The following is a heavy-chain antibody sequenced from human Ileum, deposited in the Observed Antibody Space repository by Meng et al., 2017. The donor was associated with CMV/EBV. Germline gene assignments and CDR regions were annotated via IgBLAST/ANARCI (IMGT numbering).Heavy chain of an antibody. D-gene: IGHD3-3*01. Sequence: CKASGYRFTKSSLNWLRQAPGQGLVWVGSINTDTGKPKYAQGFTGRFVFSLDTSVSTAFLQINSLKADDTATYFCARDLGVAAPFYDSWGQGTLVTVSS. CDR2: INTDTGKP. J-gene: IGHJ4*02. CDR3: ARDLGVAAPFYDS. V-gene: IGHV7-4-1*02. CDR1: GYRFTKSS.